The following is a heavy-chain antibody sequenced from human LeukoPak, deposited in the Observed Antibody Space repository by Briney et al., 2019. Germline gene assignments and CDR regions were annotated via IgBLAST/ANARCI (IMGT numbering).Heavy chain of an antibody. J-gene: IGHJ5*02. CDR3: ARARIAVAGNVGHRWFDP. D-gene: IGHD6-19*01. V-gene: IGHV4-4*02. CDR1: GGSISSSNW. CDR2: IYHSGST. Sequence: PSETLSLTCAVSGGSISSSNWWSWVRQPPGKGLEWIGEIYHSGSTNYNPSLKSRVTISVDKSKNQFSLKLSSVTAADTAVYYCARARIAVAGNVGHRWFDPWGQGTLVTVSS.